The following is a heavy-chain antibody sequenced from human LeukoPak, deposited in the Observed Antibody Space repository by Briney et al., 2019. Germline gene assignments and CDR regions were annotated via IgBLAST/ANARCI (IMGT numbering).Heavy chain of an antibody. CDR3: AKGAYDYIEIAYFDY. J-gene: IGHJ4*02. CDR1: GFSFDNYA. D-gene: IGHD5-12*01. CDR2: IIGSSGST. Sequence: GGSLRLSCVASGFSFDNYAMNWVRQAPGKGLEWVSLIIGSSGSTFYADSVKGRFTISRDKSKNTLYLQMNSLGAEDTAVYYCAKGAYDYIEIAYFDYWGQGSLVTVSS. V-gene: IGHV3-23*01.